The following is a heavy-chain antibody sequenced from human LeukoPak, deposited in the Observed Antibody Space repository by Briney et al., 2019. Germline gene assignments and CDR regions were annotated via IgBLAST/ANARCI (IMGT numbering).Heavy chain of an antibody. J-gene: IGHJ4*02. Sequence: GGSLRFSCAASGFTFSTYAMTWVRQAPGKGLEWVSGISGSGGSTYNADSVKGRFTISRDNSKNTLYLQMNSLRAEDTAVYYCAISRNYYDSSGYLGGDYWGQGTLVTVSS. CDR3: AISRNYYDSSGYLGGDY. V-gene: IGHV3-23*01. CDR1: GFTFSTYA. CDR2: ISGSGGST. D-gene: IGHD3-22*01.